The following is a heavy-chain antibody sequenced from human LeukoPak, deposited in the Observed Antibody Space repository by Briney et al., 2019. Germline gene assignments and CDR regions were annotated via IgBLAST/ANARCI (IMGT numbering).Heavy chain of an antibody. CDR2: INHSGST. Sequence: KPSETLSLTCAVYGGSFSGYYWSWIRQPPGQGLEWIGEINHSGSTNYNPTLKSRVTISVDTSKTQLSLKLSSVTAADTAVYYCARRLQLWFFDSFDIWGQGTMVTVSS. D-gene: IGHD5-18*01. V-gene: IGHV4-34*01. CDR1: GGSFSGYY. J-gene: IGHJ3*02. CDR3: ARRLQLWFFDSFDI.